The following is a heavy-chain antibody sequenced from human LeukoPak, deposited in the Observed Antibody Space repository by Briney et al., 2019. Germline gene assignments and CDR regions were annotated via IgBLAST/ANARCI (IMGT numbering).Heavy chain of an antibody. CDR2: MNPNSGNT. D-gene: IGHD2-2*01. V-gene: IGHV1-8*01. CDR1: GYTFTSYD. J-gene: IGHJ4*02. CDR3: ARGRRYQLLRSLDY. Sequence: ASVKVSCKASGYTFTSYDINWVRQATGQGLEWMGWMNPNSGNTGYAQKFQGRVTMTRNTSISTAYMELSSLRSEGTAVYYCARGRRYQLLRSLDYWGQGTLVTVSS.